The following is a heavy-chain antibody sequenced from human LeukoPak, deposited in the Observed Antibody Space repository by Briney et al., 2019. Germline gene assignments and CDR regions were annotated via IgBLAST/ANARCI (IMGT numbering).Heavy chain of an antibody. CDR2: IYHSGST. CDR3: ARVSRWFDP. CDR1: GYSISSGYY. J-gene: IGHJ5*02. V-gene: IGHV4-38-2*02. Sequence: SETLSLTCTVPGYSISSGYYWGWIRQPPGKGLEWIGSIYHSGSTYYNPSLKSRVTISVDTSKNQFSLKLSSVTAADTAVYYCARVSRWFDPWGQGTLVTVSS.